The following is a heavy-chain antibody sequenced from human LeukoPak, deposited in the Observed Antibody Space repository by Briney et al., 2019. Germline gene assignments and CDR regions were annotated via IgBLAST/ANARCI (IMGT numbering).Heavy chain of an antibody. CDR3: ARSVAGIVVVIIGGGDAFDI. D-gene: IGHD3-22*01. CDR2: IYYSGST. Sequence: SETLSLTCTVSGGSISSSSYYWGWIRQPPGKGLEWNGSIYYSGSTYYNPSLKSRVTISVDTSKNQFSLKLSSVTAADTAVYYCARSVAGIVVVIIGGGDAFDIWGQGTMVTVSS. J-gene: IGHJ3*02. V-gene: IGHV4-39*07. CDR1: GGSISSSSYY.